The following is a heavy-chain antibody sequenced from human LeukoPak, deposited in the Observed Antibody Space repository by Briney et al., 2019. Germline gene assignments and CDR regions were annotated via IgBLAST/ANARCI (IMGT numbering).Heavy chain of an antibody. D-gene: IGHD5-24*01. Sequence: GGSLRLSCATSGFTFSSYGMHRVRQAPGKGLEWVAVISYDGSNKYYADSVKGRVTISRDNSKNKLYLQTNSLRAEDKAVLYRARSPMATVSVGYFDYWAQGTLVTVSS. CDR2: ISYDGSNK. V-gene: IGHV3-30*13. CDR3: ARSPMATVSVGYFDY. J-gene: IGHJ4*02. CDR1: GFTFSSYG.